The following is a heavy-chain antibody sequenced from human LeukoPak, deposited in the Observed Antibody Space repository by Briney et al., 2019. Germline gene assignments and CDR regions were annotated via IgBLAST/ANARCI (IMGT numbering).Heavy chain of an antibody. V-gene: IGHV4-59*11. CDR2: IYHNGIT. D-gene: IGHD4-11*01. J-gene: IGHJ4*02. CDR1: GVSISTHY. Sequence: SETLSLTCNVSGVSISTHYWSWIRQSPGKGLEWIGYIYHNGITNYNPSLKSRVTISVDTSKNQFSLKLSSLTAADTAVYYCARVPDSNYPYYFDYWGQGTLVTVSS. CDR3: ARVPDSNYPYYFDY.